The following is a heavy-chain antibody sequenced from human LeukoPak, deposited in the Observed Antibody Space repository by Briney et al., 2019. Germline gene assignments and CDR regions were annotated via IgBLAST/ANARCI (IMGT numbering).Heavy chain of an antibody. CDR3: ARQACRTTTCQSDHGMDV. Sequence: GGSLRLSCAASGFTVSSNYMSWVRQAPGKGLEWVSVIYSGGSTYYADSVKGRFTISRDNSKNTLYLQMNSLRAEDTAVYYCARQACRTTTCQSDHGMDVWGQGTTVTVSS. V-gene: IGHV3-53*01. CDR2: IYSGGST. CDR1: GFTVSSNY. J-gene: IGHJ6*02. D-gene: IGHD2-2*01.